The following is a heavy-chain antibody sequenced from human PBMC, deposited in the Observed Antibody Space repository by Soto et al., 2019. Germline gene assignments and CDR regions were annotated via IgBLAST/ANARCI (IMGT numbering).Heavy chain of an antibody. J-gene: IGHJ3*02. CDR2: ISSSSSTI. D-gene: IGHD1-26*01. Sequence: GGSLRLSCAASGFTFSSYSMNWVRQAPGKGLEWVSYISSSSSTIYYADSVKGRFTISRDNAKNSLYLQMNSLRDEDTAVYYCARDRYSGSYDAFDIWGQGTMVTVSS. CDR1: GFTFSSYS. V-gene: IGHV3-48*02. CDR3: ARDRYSGSYDAFDI.